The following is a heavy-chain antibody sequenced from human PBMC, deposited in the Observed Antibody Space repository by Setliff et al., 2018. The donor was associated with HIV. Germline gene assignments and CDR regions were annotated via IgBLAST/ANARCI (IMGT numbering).Heavy chain of an antibody. V-gene: IGHV4-38-2*02. CDR3: ARDGRDVHY. J-gene: IGHJ4*02. Sequence: SETLSLTCAVSGYYIRSGYYWGWIRQPPGKGLEWIGTIHHSGSTYYSPSLKSRLSMSVDTSRNQFSLKLTSVTAADTAVYYCARDGRDVHYWGQGTLVTVSS. CDR1: GYYIRSGYY. CDR2: IHHSGST.